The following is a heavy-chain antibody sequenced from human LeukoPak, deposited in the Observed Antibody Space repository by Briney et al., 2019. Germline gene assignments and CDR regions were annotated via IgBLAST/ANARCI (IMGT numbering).Heavy chain of an antibody. V-gene: IGHV3-11*04. CDR3: ARNKRGSRLVPAAIYAFDI. Sequence: GGSLRLSCAASGFTFSDYYMSWIRQAPGKGLEGVSYISSSGSTIYYADSVKGRFTISRDNAKNSLYLQMNSLRAEDTAVYYCARNKRGSRLVPAAIYAFDIWGQGTMVTVSS. CDR1: GFTFSDYY. CDR2: ISSSGSTI. D-gene: IGHD2-2*01. J-gene: IGHJ3*02.